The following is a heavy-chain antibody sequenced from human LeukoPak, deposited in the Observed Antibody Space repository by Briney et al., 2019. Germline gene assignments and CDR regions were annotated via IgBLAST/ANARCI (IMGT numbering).Heavy chain of an antibody. CDR1: GYTFTSYG. CDR3: AVTVAGPSVFYMDV. D-gene: IGHD6-19*01. J-gene: IGHJ6*03. Sequence: GASVKVSCKASGYTFTSYGISWVRQAPGQGLEWMGWISAYNGNTNYAQKLQGRVTMTTDTSTSTAYMELRSLRSDDTAVYYCAVTVAGPSVFYMDVWGKGTTVTISS. CDR2: ISAYNGNT. V-gene: IGHV1-18*01.